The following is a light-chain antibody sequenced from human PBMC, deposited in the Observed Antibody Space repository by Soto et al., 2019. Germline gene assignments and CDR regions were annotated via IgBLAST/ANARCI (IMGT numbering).Light chain of an antibody. CDR1: QSVSSSY. CDR3: QQYNDWPLT. V-gene: IGKV3D-15*01. Sequence: EMVLTQSPGTLSLSPGERATLSCRASQSVSSSYFAWYQQKPGQTPRLLMYGASTRPTGIPARFSGSGSGTEFTLTIISLQSEDSAVYYCQQYNDWPLTFGGGTKVDIK. CDR2: GAS. J-gene: IGKJ4*01.